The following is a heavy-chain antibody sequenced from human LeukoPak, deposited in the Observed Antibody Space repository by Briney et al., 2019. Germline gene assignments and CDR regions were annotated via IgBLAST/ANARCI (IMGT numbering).Heavy chain of an antibody. CDR1: GGSISGYY. Sequence: PSETLSLTCTVSGGSISGYYWSWIRQPPGKGLEWIGYIYYSGITNYNPSLKSRVTISVDTPKNQFSLKLSSVTAADTAVYYCARHWSGDSSGYYPLDYWGQGTLVTVSS. V-gene: IGHV4-59*08. CDR3: ARHWSGDSSGYYPLDY. J-gene: IGHJ4*02. D-gene: IGHD3-22*01. CDR2: IYYSGIT.